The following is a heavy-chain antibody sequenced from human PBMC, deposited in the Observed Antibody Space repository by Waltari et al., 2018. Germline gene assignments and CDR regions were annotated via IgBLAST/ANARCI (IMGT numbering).Heavy chain of an antibody. J-gene: IGHJ4*02. V-gene: IGHV4-34*01. D-gene: IGHD1-26*01. CDR3: ACDSGSYLSFDY. Sequence: QVQLQQWGAGLLKPSATLSLTCAVYGGSFSGYYWSWIRQPPGKGLEWIGEINHSGSTNYNPSLKSRVTISVDTSKNQFSLKLSSVTAADTAVYYCACDSGSYLSFDYWGQGTLVTVSS. CDR2: INHSGST. CDR1: GGSFSGYY.